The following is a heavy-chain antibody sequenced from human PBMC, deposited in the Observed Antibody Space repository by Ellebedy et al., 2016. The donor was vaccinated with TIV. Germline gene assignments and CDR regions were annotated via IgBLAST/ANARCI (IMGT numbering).Heavy chain of an antibody. V-gene: IGHV3-7*01. Sequence: GESLKLSCAASGFTFSTYRMSWVRQAPGKGLECVANIKQDGSEKYYVYAVKGRFTISRDNAKNSLYLQMNILRDEDTAVYYCARAIGVADCSWGQGTLFTVSS. J-gene: IGHJ5*02. CDR3: ARAIGVADCS. D-gene: IGHD2-21*02. CDR2: IKQDGSEK. CDR1: GFTFSTYR.